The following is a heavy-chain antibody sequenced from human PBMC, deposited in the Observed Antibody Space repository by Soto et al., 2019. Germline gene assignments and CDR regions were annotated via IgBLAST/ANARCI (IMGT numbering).Heavy chain of an antibody. J-gene: IGHJ4*02. CDR2: ISSSSSTI. CDR3: ARGGVDDYIWGSYPYEPFDY. D-gene: IGHD3-16*02. CDR1: GFTFSSYS. V-gene: IGHV3-48*01. Sequence: GGSLRLSCAASGFTFSSYSMNWVRQAPGKGLEWVSYISSSSSTIYYADSVKGRFTISRDNAKNSLYLQMNSLRAEDTAVYYCARGGVDDYIWGSYPYEPFDYWGQGTLVTVSS.